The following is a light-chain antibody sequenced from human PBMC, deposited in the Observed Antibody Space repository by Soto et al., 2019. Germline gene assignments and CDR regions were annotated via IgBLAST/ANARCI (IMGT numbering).Light chain of an antibody. V-gene: IGKV1-39*01. CDR1: QNIAEF. CDR3: QQFYSPVLS. J-gene: IGKJ4*01. Sequence: DVQMTQSPYSLSASIGDRVTLTCRASQNIAEFLNWYQVKSDKGPKILIYGKSTLQSGLPSRFSGGGSGTEFTLTISNLHPEDFAVYYCQQFYSPVLSFGGGTRVELK. CDR2: GKS.